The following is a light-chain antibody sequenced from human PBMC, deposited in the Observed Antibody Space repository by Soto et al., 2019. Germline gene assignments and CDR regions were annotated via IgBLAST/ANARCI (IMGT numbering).Light chain of an antibody. J-gene: IGKJ2*01. CDR1: QSVSSSY. CDR2: GAS. Sequence: IVLTQSPGTLSLSPGERATLSCRASQSVSSSYLAWYQQKPGQAPRLLIYGASKRATGIPDRFSGSGSGTDFSLTISRLEPEDFAVYYCHQYDNAPQTYGQGTKVDIK. V-gene: IGKV3-20*01. CDR3: HQYDNAPQT.